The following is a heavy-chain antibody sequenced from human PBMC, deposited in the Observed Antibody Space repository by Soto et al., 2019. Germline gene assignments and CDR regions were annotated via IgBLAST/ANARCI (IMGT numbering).Heavy chain of an antibody. J-gene: IGHJ4*02. CDR1: GFTFSSYA. CDR2: ISGSGGST. D-gene: IGHD5-18*01. CDR3: AKARGGYSYASDY. V-gene: IGHV3-23*01. Sequence: EVQLLESGGGLVQPGGSLRLSCAASGFTFSSYAMSWVRQAPGKGLEWVSAISGSGGSTYYADSVKGRFTIARDNSKNTLYLKMNSLRAEDTAVYYCAKARGGYSYASDYWGQGTLVTVSS.